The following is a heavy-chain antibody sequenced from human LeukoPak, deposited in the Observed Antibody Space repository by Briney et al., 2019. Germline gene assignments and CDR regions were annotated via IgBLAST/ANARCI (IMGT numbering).Heavy chain of an antibody. J-gene: IGHJ6*02. CDR3: ARGGWVYPYYYGMDV. D-gene: IGHD2-15*01. V-gene: IGHV1-18*01. CDR1: GYSFISYG. CDR2: ISAYNGNT. Sequence: ASVKVSCKASGYSFISYGISWVRQAPGQGLEWMGWISAYNGNTNYAQKFQGRVTLTTDTSTSTAYMEVRSLRSDDTAVYHCARGGWVYPYYYGMDVWGQGTTVTVSS.